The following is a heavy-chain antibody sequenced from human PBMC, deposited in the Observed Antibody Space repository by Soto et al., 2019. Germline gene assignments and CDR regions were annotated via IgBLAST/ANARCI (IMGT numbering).Heavy chain of an antibody. J-gene: IGHJ4*02. CDR2: LYYGRSA. CDR1: GDSISSYY. CDR3: ALRSMAVVPEY. D-gene: IGHD3-22*01. V-gene: IGHV4-59*01. Sequence: QVQLQESGPGLVKPSETLSLTCAVSGDSISSYYCMWILQPPGKGLESIGYLYYGRSANYNPSLKSRVTLSVDTSTNQCSLTLSSMTAAETAVYYCALRSMAVVPEYWGQGTLVTVSS.